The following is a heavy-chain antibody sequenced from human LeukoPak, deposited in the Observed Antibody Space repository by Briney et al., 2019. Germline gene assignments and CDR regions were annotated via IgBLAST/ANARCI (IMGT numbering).Heavy chain of an antibody. V-gene: IGHV3-7*01. J-gene: IGHJ4*02. Sequence: GGSLRLSCAASGFTFSSYLMSWVRQAPGKGLEWVANIKQDGSEKYYVDSVKGRFTISRDNAKNSLYLQMNSLRAEDTAVYYCARNVGFDYWGQGTLVTVSS. CDR1: GFTFSSYL. D-gene: IGHD1-26*01. CDR2: IKQDGSEK. CDR3: ARNVGFDY.